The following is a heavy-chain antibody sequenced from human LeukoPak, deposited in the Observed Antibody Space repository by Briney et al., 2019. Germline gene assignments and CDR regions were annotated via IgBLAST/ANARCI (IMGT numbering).Heavy chain of an antibody. J-gene: IGHJ6*04. CDR1: GFTFSSYS. CDR2: ISRASSTI. CDR3: AELGITMIGGV. V-gene: IGHV3-48*01. Sequence: GGSLRLSCAASGFTFSSYSMNWVRQAPGKGLEWVSYISRASSTIYYADSVKGRFTISRDNAKNSLYLQMNSLRAEDTAVYYCAELGITMIGGVWGKGTTVTISS. D-gene: IGHD3-10*02.